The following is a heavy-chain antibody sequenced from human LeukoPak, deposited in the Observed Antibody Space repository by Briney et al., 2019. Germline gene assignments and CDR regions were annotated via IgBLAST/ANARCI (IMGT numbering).Heavy chain of an antibody. CDR1: GFTFDDYG. Sequence: GGSLRLSCAASGFTFDDYGMSWVRQAPGKGLEWVSGINWNGGSTGYADSVKGRFTISRDNAKNSLYLQMNSLRAEDTALYHCARANYYYGSGSYYNLDAFDIWGQGTMVTVSS. V-gene: IGHV3-20*01. CDR2: INWNGGST. D-gene: IGHD3-10*01. CDR3: ARANYYYGSGSYYNLDAFDI. J-gene: IGHJ3*02.